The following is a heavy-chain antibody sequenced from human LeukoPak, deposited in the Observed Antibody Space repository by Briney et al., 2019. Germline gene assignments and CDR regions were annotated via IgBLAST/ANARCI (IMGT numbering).Heavy chain of an antibody. D-gene: IGHD3-9*01. CDR2: ISGSGGST. CDR3: AKKGSLRYFDWPDYYYYGMDV. V-gene: IGHV3-23*01. Sequence: GGSLRLSCAASGVTFSSYAMSWVRQAPGKGLEWVSAISGSGGSTYYADSVKGRFTISRDNSKNTLYLQMNSLRAEDTAVYYCAKKGSLRYFDWPDYYYYGMDVWGKGTTVTVSS. CDR1: GVTFSSYA. J-gene: IGHJ6*04.